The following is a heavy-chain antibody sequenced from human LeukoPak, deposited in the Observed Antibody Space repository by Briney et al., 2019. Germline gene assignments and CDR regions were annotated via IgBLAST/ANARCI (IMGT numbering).Heavy chain of an antibody. Sequence: SETLSLTCTVSGGSISSGGYYWSWIRQHPGKGLEWIGYIYYSGSTYYNPSLKSRVTISVDTSKNQFSLKVSSVTAADTALYYCARGEIGTSGFDYWGQGTLVTVSS. V-gene: IGHV4-31*03. J-gene: IGHJ4*02. CDR2: IYYSGST. CDR3: ARGEIGTSGFDY. D-gene: IGHD1-7*01. CDR1: GGSISSGGYY.